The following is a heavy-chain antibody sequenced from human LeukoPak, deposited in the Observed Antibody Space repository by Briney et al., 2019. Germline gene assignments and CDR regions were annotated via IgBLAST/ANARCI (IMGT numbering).Heavy chain of an antibody. J-gene: IGHJ4*02. CDR1: GFAFSSNY. Sequence: PGGSLSLSCAAPGFAFSSNYMSGVRQAPGKGLEWVCVIYNGGSTYYADSVQGRFTISRDNSKNTLYLQMNSLRAEDTAVYYCARGYCTNGVCYDYWGQGTLVTVSS. D-gene: IGHD2-8*01. V-gene: IGHV3-53*01. CDR3: ARGYCTNGVCYDY. CDR2: IYNGGST.